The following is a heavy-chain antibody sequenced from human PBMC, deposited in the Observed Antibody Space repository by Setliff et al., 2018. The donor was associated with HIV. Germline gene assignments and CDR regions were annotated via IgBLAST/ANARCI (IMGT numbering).Heavy chain of an antibody. J-gene: IGHJ4*02. CDR1: GFTFSSYW. CDR2: INRDGTEK. Sequence: PGGSLRLSCAASGFTFSSYWMTWVRQAPGKGLEWVAQINRDGTEKYYVDSVKGRFTISRDNAKNSLYLQMNSLRAEDTALYYCARDSGVATIRKSALDYWGQGTLVTVSS. CDR3: ARDSGVATIRKSALDY. V-gene: IGHV3-7*03. D-gene: IGHD5-12*01.